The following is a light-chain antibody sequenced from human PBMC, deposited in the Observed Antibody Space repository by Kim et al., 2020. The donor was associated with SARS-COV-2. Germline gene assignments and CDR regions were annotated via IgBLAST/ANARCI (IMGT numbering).Light chain of an antibody. CDR1: QSVSSNY. CDR2: GAS. CDR3: QQYGSSPIT. Sequence: EIVLTQSPGTLSLSPGERATLTCRASQSVSSNYLAWYQQKPGQAPRLLIYGASRRATGIPDRFSGSGSGTDFTLTISRLEPEDFAVYFCQQYGSSPITFGQGTRLEIK. J-gene: IGKJ5*01. V-gene: IGKV3-20*01.